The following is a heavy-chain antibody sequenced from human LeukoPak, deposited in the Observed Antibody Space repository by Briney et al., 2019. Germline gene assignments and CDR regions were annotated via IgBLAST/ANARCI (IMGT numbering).Heavy chain of an antibody. Sequence: SETLSPTCIVSGGSISSYYWSWIRQPAGKGLEWIGRIYTSGSTNYNPSLKSRVTMSLDTSKNQFSLRLSSVTAADTAVYYCARTTQLWSLSFDYWGQGTLVTVSS. D-gene: IGHD5-18*01. CDR2: IYTSGST. CDR1: GGSISSYY. V-gene: IGHV4-4*07. J-gene: IGHJ4*02. CDR3: ARTTQLWSLSFDY.